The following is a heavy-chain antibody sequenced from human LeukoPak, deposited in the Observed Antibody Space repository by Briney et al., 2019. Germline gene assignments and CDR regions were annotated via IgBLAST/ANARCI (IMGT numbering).Heavy chain of an antibody. CDR3: ASGTTAQYQLDY. V-gene: IGHV3-21*01. CDR1: GFTFSSYS. Sequence: GGSLRLSCAASGFTFSSYSMNWVRQAPGKGLEWVSSITTSSSYIYYADSVKGRFTISRDNAKNSLYLQMNSLRAEDTAVYYCASGTTAQYQLDYWGQGTLVTVSS. J-gene: IGHJ4*02. D-gene: IGHD2-2*01. CDR2: ITTSSSYI.